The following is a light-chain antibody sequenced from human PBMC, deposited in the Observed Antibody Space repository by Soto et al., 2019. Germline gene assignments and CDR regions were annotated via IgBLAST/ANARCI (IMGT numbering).Light chain of an antibody. V-gene: IGKV1-27*01. J-gene: IGKJ1*01. CDR1: PGISNY. Sequence: DIKMTQSPSSLSASVGDRVTITCRASPGISNYLAWYQQKPGKVPKLMIYAASTLQSGVPSRFSGSGSGTDFTLTISSLQPEDGATYYCQKYNSALGTFGQGTKVEIK. CDR2: AAS. CDR3: QKYNSALGT.